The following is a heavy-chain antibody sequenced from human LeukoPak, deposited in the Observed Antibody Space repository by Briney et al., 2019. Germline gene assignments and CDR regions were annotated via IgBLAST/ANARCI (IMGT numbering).Heavy chain of an antibody. D-gene: IGHD6-13*01. CDR2: TYYRSKWYN. CDR3: ARDVLGPSIAAAGTKVTWYFDL. J-gene: IGHJ2*01. Sequence: SQTLSLTCAISGDSVSSNSAAWNWIRQSPSRGVEWLGRTYYRSKWYNDYAVSVKSRITINPDTSKNQFSLQLNSVTPEDTAVYYCARDVLGPSIAAAGTKVTWYFDLWGRGTLVTVSS. V-gene: IGHV6-1*01. CDR1: GDSVSSNSAA.